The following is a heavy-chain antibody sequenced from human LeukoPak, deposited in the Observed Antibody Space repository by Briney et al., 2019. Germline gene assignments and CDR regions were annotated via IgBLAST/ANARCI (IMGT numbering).Heavy chain of an antibody. CDR2: ISAYNGNT. Sequence: GASVKVSCKASGYTFTSYGISWVRQAPGQGLEWVGWISAYNGNTNYAQKFQGRVTITADESTSTAYMELSSLRSEDTAVYYCAKSDGWDYGDYQYYYYMDVWGKGTTVTISS. J-gene: IGHJ6*03. V-gene: IGHV1-18*01. CDR3: AKSDGWDYGDYQYYYYMDV. CDR1: GYTFTSYG. D-gene: IGHD4-17*01.